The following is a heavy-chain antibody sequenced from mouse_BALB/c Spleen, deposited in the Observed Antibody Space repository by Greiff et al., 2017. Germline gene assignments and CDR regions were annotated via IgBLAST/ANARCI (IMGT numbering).Heavy chain of an antibody. J-gene: IGHJ4*01. D-gene: IGHD2-3*01. CDR1: GYTFTSYW. Sequence: QVQLQQSGAELAKPGASVKMSCKASGYTFTSYWMHWVKQRPGQGLEWIGYINPSTGYTEYNQKFKDKATLTADKSSSTAYMQLSSLTSEDSAVYYCARTLYDGYYYAMDYWGQGTSVTVSS. CDR3: ARTLYDGYYYAMDY. V-gene: IGHV1-7*01. CDR2: INPSTGYT.